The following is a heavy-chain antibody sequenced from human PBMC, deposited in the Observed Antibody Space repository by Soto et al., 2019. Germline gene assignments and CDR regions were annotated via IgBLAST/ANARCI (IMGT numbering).Heavy chain of an antibody. Sequence: QVQLVESGGGVVQPGTSLRLSCAASGFTFNNYGMHWVRQAPGTGLEWVATISNDGRDKYYADSVKGRLTISRDNSKNTLYLQISCLRAEDTAVYYCAKDQGIAASHGVDWGQGTLVTVSS. D-gene: IGHD6-13*01. CDR1: GFTFNNYG. CDR2: ISNDGRDK. CDR3: AKDQGIAASHGVD. J-gene: IGHJ3*01. V-gene: IGHV3-30*18.